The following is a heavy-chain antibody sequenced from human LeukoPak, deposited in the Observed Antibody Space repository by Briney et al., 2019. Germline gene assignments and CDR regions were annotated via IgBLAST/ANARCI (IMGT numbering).Heavy chain of an antibody. D-gene: IGHD6-19*01. CDR1: GFTFRSYG. Sequence: PGGSLRLSCAASGFTFRSYGMHWVRQAPGKGLEWVAVIWYDGSNKYYADSVKGRFTISRDNSKNTLYLQMNSLRGEDTAVYYCAKTTTGYSSGWYYYYYMDVWGKGTTVTVSS. V-gene: IGHV3-33*06. CDR2: IWYDGSNK. J-gene: IGHJ6*03. CDR3: AKTTTGYSSGWYYYYYMDV.